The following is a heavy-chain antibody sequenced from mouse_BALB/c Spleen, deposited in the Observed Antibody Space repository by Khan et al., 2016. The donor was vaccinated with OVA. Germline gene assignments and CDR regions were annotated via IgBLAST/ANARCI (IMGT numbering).Heavy chain of an antibody. V-gene: IGHV1S41*01. CDR2: IAPGSGST. J-gene: IGHJ4*01. CDR1: GYTFTSYW. Sequence: DLVKPGASVKLSCKASGYTFTSYWINWIEQRPGQGLEWIGRIAPGSGSTYYNEMFKGKATLTVDTSSSTAYIQLSSLSSEDSAVYFCARENYYGSSRYAMDYWGQGTSVTVAS. CDR3: ARENYYGSSRYAMDY. D-gene: IGHD1-1*01.